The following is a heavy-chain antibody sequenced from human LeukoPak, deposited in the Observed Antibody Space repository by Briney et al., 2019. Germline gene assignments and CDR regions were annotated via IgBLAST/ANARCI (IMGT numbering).Heavy chain of an antibody. Sequence: GASVKVSCKTSGYTFTGYYMHWVRQAPGQGLEWMGWINPNSGGTKYAQKFQGWVTMTRDTSISTAYMELSRLRSDDTAVYYCARPSWGYDSSGSRDWYFDLWGRGTLVTVSS. D-gene: IGHD3-22*01. CDR3: ARPSWGYDSSGSRDWYFDL. V-gene: IGHV1-2*04. CDR1: GYTFTGYY. CDR2: INPNSGGT. J-gene: IGHJ2*01.